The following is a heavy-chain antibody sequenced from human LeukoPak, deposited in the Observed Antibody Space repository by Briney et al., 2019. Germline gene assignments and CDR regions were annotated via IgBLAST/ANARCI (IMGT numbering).Heavy chain of an antibody. CDR1: GFTFDDYA. V-gene: IGHV3-9*01. J-gene: IGHJ3*01. Sequence: GGSLRLSCAASGFTFDDYAMHWVRQAPGKGLEWVSGINRDGSSTDYLDSVKGRFTISRDNARNTLYLQMNSLRAEDTAVYYCARVPYVFDLWGQGTMVTVSS. CDR3: ARVPYVFDL. CDR2: INRDGSST.